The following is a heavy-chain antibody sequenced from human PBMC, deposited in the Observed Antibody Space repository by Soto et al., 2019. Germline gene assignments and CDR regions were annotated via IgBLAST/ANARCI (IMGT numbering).Heavy chain of an antibody. V-gene: IGHV1-18*04. CDR3: ARVEDYFDSSGYNH. Sequence: AAVKVSCKASGYSFTNYGITWVRQAPGQGLEWMGWISYNGNTNYAQNLQGRVTMTTDTSTNTAYMELRGLGSDDTAVYYCARVEDYFDSSGYNHWGQGTLVTVSS. J-gene: IGHJ5*02. D-gene: IGHD3-22*01. CDR2: ISYNGNT. CDR1: GYSFTNYG.